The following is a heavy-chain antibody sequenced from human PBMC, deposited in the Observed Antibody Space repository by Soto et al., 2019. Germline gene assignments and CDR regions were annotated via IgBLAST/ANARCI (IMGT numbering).Heavy chain of an antibody. D-gene: IGHD6-13*01. CDR3: ASSFPGYSSSWFDP. V-gene: IGHV4-59*01. CDR1: GGSISSYY. J-gene: IGHJ5*02. Sequence: SETLSLTCTVSGGSISSYYWSWIRQPPGKGLEWIGYIYYSGSTNYNPSLKSRVTISVDTSKNQFSLKLSPVTAADTAVYYCASSFPGYSSSWFDPWGQGTLVTVSS. CDR2: IYYSGST.